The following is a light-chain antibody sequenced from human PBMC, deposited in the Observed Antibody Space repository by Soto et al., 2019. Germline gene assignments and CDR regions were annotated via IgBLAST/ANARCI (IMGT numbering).Light chain of an antibody. CDR1: SSNVGGYTL. Sequence: QSALTQPASVSGSPGQSITISCAGTSSNVGGYTLVSWFQQHPGQAPKLMIYEGTKRPSGVSHRFSGSKSGNTASLTISGLQAEDEGDYYCCSYTGSTSFPWVFGGGTKLTVL. CDR2: EGT. V-gene: IGLV2-23*03. CDR3: CSYTGSTSFPWV. J-gene: IGLJ3*02.